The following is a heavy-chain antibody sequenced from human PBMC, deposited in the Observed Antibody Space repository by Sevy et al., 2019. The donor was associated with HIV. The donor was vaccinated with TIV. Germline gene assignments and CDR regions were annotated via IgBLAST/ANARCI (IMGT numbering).Heavy chain of an antibody. CDR3: ARHLPFGVVNYYYYGMDV. CDR1: GGSISSSSYY. J-gene: IGHJ6*02. D-gene: IGHD3-3*01. Sequence: SETRSLTCTVSGGSISSSSYYWGWIRQPPGKGLEWIGSIYYSGSTYYNPSLKSRVTISVDTSKNQFSLKLSSVTAADTAVYYCARHLPFGVVNYYYYGMDVWGQGTTVTVSS. V-gene: IGHV4-39*01. CDR2: IYYSGST.